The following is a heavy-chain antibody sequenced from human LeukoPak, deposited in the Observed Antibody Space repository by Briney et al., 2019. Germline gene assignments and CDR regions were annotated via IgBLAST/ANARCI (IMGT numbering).Heavy chain of an antibody. J-gene: IGHJ4*02. CDR2: IIPIFGTA. D-gene: IGHD6-19*01. CDR1: GGTFSSYA. V-gene: IGHV1-69*05. Sequence: ASVKVTCKASGGTFSSYAISWVRQAPGQGLEWMGGIIPIFGTANYAQKFQGRVTLTRDTSISTAYMDLNRLMSDDTAVYYCARGRTQYSSGRLFDYWSQGTLVTVSS. CDR3: ARGRTQYSSGRLFDY.